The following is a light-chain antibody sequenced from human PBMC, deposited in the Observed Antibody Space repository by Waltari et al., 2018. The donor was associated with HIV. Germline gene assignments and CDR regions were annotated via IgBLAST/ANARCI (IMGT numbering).Light chain of an antibody. V-gene: IGLV2-11*01. CDR1: STYVDTF. J-gene: IGLJ1*01. CDR3: CSHAGNFIFV. Sequence: QSAPTQPHSVSGSPGQSLTISCTGTSTYVDTFVSWYQQHPGKAPKVIIFDVNKRPPGVPDRFAGAKSGNTASLTISGLQAEDEADYYCCSHAGNFIFVFGTGTKVTVL. CDR2: DVN.